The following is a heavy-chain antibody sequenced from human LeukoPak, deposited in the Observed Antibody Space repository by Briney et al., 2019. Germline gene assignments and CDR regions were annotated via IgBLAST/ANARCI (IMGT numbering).Heavy chain of an antibody. CDR1: GFSFSSYS. CDR3: VRDAGHIWYGRFDY. J-gene: IGHJ4*02. V-gene: IGHV3-21*01. CDR2: ISTASGYI. Sequence: PGESLRLSCAASGFSFSSYSMNWVRQAPGKGLEWVSSISTASGYIYYADSLKGRFTISRDIAKKSLSLQMNSLRAEDTAVYYCVRDAGHIWYGRFDYWGQGALVTVSS. D-gene: IGHD3-10*01.